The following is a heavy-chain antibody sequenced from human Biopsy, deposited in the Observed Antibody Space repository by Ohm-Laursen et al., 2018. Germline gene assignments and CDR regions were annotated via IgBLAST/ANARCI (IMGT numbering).Heavy chain of an antibody. Sequence: SETLSLTCTVSGDSVTKYYWSWIRQPPGKGLEWIGHIYYSVMTNYNPSLQSRVSISVDTSRNQVSLTLSSVNAADTAVYYCVRDSGILNYGNFKYYHYYGMDVWGQGTKVTVSS. CDR3: VRDSGILNYGNFKYYHYYGMDV. CDR2: IYYSVMT. J-gene: IGHJ6*02. CDR1: GDSVTKYY. D-gene: IGHD4-11*01. V-gene: IGHV4-59*02.